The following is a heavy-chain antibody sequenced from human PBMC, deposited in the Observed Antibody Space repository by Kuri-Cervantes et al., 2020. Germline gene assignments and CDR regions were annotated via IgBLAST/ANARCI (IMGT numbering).Heavy chain of an antibody. Sequence: TLSLTCTVSGGSISSGGYYWSWIRQHPGKGLEWIGYIYYSGSTYYNPSLKSRVTISVDTSKNQFSLKLSSVTAADTAVYYCARAQWIGGKHSYNWFDPWGQGTRVTGSS. V-gene: IGHV4-31*03. CDR2: IYYSGST. J-gene: IGHJ5*02. D-gene: IGHD4-23*01. CDR3: ARAQWIGGKHSYNWFDP. CDR1: GGSISSGGYY.